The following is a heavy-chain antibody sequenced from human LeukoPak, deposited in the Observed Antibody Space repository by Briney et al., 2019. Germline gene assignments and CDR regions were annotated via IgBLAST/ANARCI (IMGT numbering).Heavy chain of an antibody. CDR1: GYTFTDYG. Sequence: GASVKVSCQAYGYTFTDYGITWVRQAPGQGLEWMGWINPNSGGTNYAQKFQGRVTMTRDTSISTAYMELSRLRSDDTAVYYCASGIVPAAAVPFGDYWGQGTLVTVSS. V-gene: IGHV1-2*02. J-gene: IGHJ4*02. CDR3: ASGIVPAAAVPFGDY. D-gene: IGHD2-2*01. CDR2: INPNSGGT.